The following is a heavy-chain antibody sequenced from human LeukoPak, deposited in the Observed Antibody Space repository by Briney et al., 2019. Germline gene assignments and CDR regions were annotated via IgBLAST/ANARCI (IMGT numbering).Heavy chain of an antibody. CDR1: GFTFSSYW. CDR2: INTDGRTT. V-gene: IGHV3-74*01. CDR3: ARHYDYYYYYMDV. Sequence: PGGSLRLSCAASGFTFSSYWMHWVRQAPGKGLVWVSRINTDGRTTSYADSVKGRFTISRDNAKNTLYLQMSSLRAEDTAVYYCARHYDYYYYYMDVWGKGTTVTVSS. D-gene: IGHD3-3*01. J-gene: IGHJ6*03.